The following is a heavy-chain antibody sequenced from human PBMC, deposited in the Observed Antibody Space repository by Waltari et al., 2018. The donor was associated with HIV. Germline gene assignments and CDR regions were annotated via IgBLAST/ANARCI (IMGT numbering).Heavy chain of an antibody. CDR2: IYYSGST. CDR3: ARETTFGSGYFDY. CDR1: GGSVSSGRYY. J-gene: IGHJ4*02. V-gene: IGHV4-61*01. Sequence: QVQLQESDPGLVKPSETLSLTCTVSGGSVSSGRYYWSWIRQPPGKGLEWIGYIYYSGSTNYNPSLKSRVTISVDTSKNQFSLKLSSVTAADTAVYYCARETTFGSGYFDYWGQGTRVTVSS. D-gene: IGHD3-16*01.